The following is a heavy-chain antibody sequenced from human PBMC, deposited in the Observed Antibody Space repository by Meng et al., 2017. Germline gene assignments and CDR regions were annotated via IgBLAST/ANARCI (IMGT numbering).Heavy chain of an antibody. CDR1: GFTFDDYG. V-gene: IGHV3-66*02. D-gene: IGHD5-18*01. Sequence: GESLKISCAASGFTFDDYGMSWVRQAPGKGLEWVSVIHSGGRTDYIDSVRGRFTISRDNSKNTVYLQMNSLRAEDTAVYYCARYESLWTPLDYWGQGTLVTVSS. J-gene: IGHJ4*02. CDR3: ARYESLWTPLDY. CDR2: IHSGGRT.